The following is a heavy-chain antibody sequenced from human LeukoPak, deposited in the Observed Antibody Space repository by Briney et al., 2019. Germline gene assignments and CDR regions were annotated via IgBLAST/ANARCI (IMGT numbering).Heavy chain of an antibody. CDR3: ARALVAARPDFDY. Sequence: ASVKVSCKASGYTFTGYYMHWVRQAPGQGLEWRGWINPNSGGTNSAPKFQGRVTMTRDTSISTAYMDLSRLTSDDSALYYCARALVAARPDFDYWGQGTLVTVSS. V-gene: IGHV1-2*02. CDR1: GYTFTGYY. CDR2: INPNSGGT. J-gene: IGHJ4*02. D-gene: IGHD6-6*01.